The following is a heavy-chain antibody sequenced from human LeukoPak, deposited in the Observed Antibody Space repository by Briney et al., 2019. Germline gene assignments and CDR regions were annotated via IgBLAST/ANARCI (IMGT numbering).Heavy chain of an antibody. Sequence: GGSLRLSCAASGFTFSNFWMHWLRQVPGKGLVWVSRISGDGSSTAYADSVKGRLTISRDNAKDTLFLQMNSPRAEETAVYYCVREGLYCTNGICFRAAFDYWGQGALVAVSS. CDR1: GFTFSNFW. CDR2: ISGDGSST. D-gene: IGHD2-8*01. V-gene: IGHV3-74*01. J-gene: IGHJ4*02. CDR3: VREGLYCTNGICFRAAFDY.